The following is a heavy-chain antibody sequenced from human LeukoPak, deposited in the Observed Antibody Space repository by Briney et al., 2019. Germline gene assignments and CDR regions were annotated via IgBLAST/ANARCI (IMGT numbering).Heavy chain of an antibody. V-gene: IGHV4-61*02. CDR2: IYTSGKS. D-gene: IGHD4-17*01. CDR1: SGPITSGTFY. CDR3: ARGHDYGAYWF. Sequence: SQTLSLICTVSSGPITSGTFYWNWIRQPAGKGLEWIGRIYTSGKSNYNPSLEGRVTMSVDTTKNQFSPKLNFGTAAYTAVYYCARGHDYGAYWF. J-gene: IGHJ5*01.